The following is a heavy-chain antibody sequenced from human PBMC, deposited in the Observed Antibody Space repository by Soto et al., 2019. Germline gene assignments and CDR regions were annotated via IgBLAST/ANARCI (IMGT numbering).Heavy chain of an antibody. CDR2: VSGSGGST. CDR1: GFTFSNHA. CDR3: AKGSRGYCGGGNCPPEPYFDY. J-gene: IGHJ4*02. Sequence: EVQLLESGGGLEQPGGSLRLSCAASGFTFSNHAMSWVRQAPGKWLEWVSTVSGSGGSTYYADSVKGRFTISRDNSKNTLYLQMNSLRAEDTAVYYCAKGSRGYCGGGNCPPEPYFDYWGQGTLVTVSS. D-gene: IGHD2-15*01. V-gene: IGHV3-23*01.